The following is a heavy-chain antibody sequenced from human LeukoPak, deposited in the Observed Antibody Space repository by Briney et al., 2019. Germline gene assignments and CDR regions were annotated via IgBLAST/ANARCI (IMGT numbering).Heavy chain of an antibody. CDR3: ARGRDGAVAVSPLDF. D-gene: IGHD6-19*01. J-gene: IGHJ4*02. V-gene: IGHV4-38-2*02. Sequence: SETLSLTCSVSPYSISTGHYWGWIRQPPGKGLEWIGSIYHSGHTYYNPSLNSRVTISVDTSKNQFSLRLKSVSAADTAVYYCARGRDGAVAVSPLDFWGQGNLVTVSS. CDR1: PYSISTGHY. CDR2: IYHSGHT.